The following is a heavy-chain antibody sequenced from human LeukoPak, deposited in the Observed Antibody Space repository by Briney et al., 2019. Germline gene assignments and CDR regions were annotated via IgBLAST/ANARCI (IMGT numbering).Heavy chain of an antibody. J-gene: IGHJ4*02. D-gene: IGHD2-21*02. CDR1: GYAFTSYY. V-gene: IGHV1-46*01. Sequence: ASVKVSCKASGYAFTSYYMHWVRQAPGQGLEWMGIINPSGGSTSYAQKFQGRVTMTRDTSTSTVYMELSSLRSEDTAVYYCARTCGGDCRGESHFDYWGQGTLVTVSS. CDR2: INPSGGST. CDR3: ARTCGGDCRGESHFDY.